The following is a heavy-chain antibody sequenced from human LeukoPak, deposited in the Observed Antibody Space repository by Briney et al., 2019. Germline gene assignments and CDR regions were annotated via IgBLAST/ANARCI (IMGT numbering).Heavy chain of an antibody. D-gene: IGHD4-17*01. V-gene: IGHV3-23*01. J-gene: IGHJ4*02. Sequence: GGSLRLSCAASGFTFSSYGMSWVRQAPGKGLEWVSAISGSGGSTYYADSVKGRFTISRDNSKNTLYLQMNSLRAEDTAVYYCAKDHDVTTGFYFDYWGQGTLVTVSS. CDR2: ISGSGGST. CDR1: GFTFSSYG. CDR3: AKDHDVTTGFYFDY.